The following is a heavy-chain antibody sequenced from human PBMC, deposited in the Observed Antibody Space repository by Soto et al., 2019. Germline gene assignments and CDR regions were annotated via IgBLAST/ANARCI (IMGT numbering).Heavy chain of an antibody. CDR1: GLSFSLYS. CDR3: ARDDDLEGNALDY. V-gene: IGHV3-23*01. J-gene: IGHJ4*02. D-gene: IGHD4-4*01. CDR2: ISGSGRNI. Sequence: EVQLLESGGGLVQPGGSLRLSCATSGLSFSLYSMGWVRQAPGKGLEWVSAISGSGRNIHYADSVKGRFTISRDNSKNTLSLQMNSLRAEDTTMYYCARDDDLEGNALDYWGQGTLVTVSS.